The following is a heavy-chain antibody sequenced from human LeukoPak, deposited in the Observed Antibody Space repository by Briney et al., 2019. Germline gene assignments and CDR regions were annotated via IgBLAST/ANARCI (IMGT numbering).Heavy chain of an antibody. CDR3: ARVSGQWLAPYFDY. CDR2: INPNSGGT. V-gene: IGHV1-2*02. D-gene: IGHD6-19*01. CDR1: GYTFTGYY. J-gene: IGHJ4*02. Sequence: ASVKVSCKASGYTFTGYYMHWVRQAPGQGLEWMGWINPNSGGTNYAQKFQGRVTMTRDTSISTAYMELSRLRSDDPAVYYCARVSGQWLAPYFDYWGQGTLVTVSS.